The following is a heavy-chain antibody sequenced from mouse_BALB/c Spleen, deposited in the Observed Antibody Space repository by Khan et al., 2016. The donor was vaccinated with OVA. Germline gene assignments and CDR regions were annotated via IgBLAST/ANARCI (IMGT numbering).Heavy chain of an antibody. D-gene: IGHD1-1*01. J-gene: IGHJ3*01. CDR3: ARAGDGGFAH. V-gene: IGHV1-77*01. Sequence: QVQLQQSGPELVKPGASVKMSCKASGYTFTDFLISWLKQRPGQGLEWIGVIYPGSGYISYNEKFKGKATLTPDKSSNTAYMQLTSLTSEDSAVYFCARAGDGGFAHWGQGTLVTVSA. CDR2: IYPGSGYI. CDR1: GYTFTDFL.